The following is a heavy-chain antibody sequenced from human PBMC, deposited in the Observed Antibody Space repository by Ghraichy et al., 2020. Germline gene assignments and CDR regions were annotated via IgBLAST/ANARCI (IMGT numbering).Heavy chain of an antibody. J-gene: IGHJ4*02. CDR2: ISGSGAST. D-gene: IGHD3-9*01. CDR3: AKDRDILTGYYRGHYFDS. CDR1: GFTFSSFA. Sequence: LSLTCAASGFTFSSFAMSWVRQAPGKGLEWVSGISGSGASTYYADSVKGRFTISRDNSKNTLYLQMNSLRAEDTAVYYCAKDRDILTGYYRGHYFDSWGQGTLVTVSS. V-gene: IGHV3-23*01.